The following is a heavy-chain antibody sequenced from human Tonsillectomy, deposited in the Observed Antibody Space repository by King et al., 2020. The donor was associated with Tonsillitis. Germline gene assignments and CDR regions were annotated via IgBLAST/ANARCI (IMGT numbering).Heavy chain of an antibody. D-gene: IGHD1-26*01. V-gene: IGHV3-23*04. J-gene: IGHJ4*02. Sequence: VQLVESGGGLVQPGGSLRLSCAASGFTFSSYAMSWVRQAPGKGLEWVSTISDSGGNTHYADSVKGRFTISRDNSKNTVYLQMNSLRVEDTAVYYCTKDVGPSPFFDYWGQGTLVTVSS. CDR3: TKDVGPSPFFDY. CDR1: GFTFSSYA. CDR2: ISDSGGNT.